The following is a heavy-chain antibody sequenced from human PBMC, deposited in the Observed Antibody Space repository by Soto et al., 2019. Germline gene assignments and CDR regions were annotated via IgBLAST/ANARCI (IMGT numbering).Heavy chain of an antibody. V-gene: IGHV2-5*02. CDR2: IYWDDDK. CDR3: AHRREDYYYAMDV. J-gene: IGHJ6*02. Sequence: QITLKESGPTLVKPTQTLTLTCTFSGFSLSTSGVGVGWIRQPPGKALEWLALIYWDDDKRYSPSLKNRLTXTXHXXKRQVVRTMTNIDPVDTATYYCAHRREDYYYAMDVWGQGTTVTVSS. CDR1: GFSLSTSGVG.